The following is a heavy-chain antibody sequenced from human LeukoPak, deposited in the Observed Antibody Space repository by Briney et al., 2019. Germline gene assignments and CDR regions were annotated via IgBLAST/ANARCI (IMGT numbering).Heavy chain of an antibody. CDR3: ARGFYDYVWGSYRTLNWFDP. CDR1: GVSISSYY. J-gene: IGHJ5*02. Sequence: SETLSLTCTVSGVSISSYYWSWIRQPPGKGLEWIGYIYYSGSTNYNPSLKSRVTISVDTSKNQFSLRLSSVTAADTAVYYCARGFYDYVWGSYRTLNWFDPWGQGTLVTVPS. D-gene: IGHD3-16*02. CDR2: IYYSGST. V-gene: IGHV4-59*12.